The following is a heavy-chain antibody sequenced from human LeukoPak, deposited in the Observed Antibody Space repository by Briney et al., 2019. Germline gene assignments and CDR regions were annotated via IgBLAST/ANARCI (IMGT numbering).Heavy chain of an antibody. Sequence: ASVKVSCKASGYTFTSYGISWVQQAPGQGLEWMGWISGYNAKTIFAQKFQDRVTLTTDTSASTVYMEVSSLRSDDTAVYYCARTMGIHAFDIWGQGTMVTVSS. D-gene: IGHD3-10*01. V-gene: IGHV1-18*01. J-gene: IGHJ3*02. CDR3: ARTMGIHAFDI. CDR1: GYTFTSYG. CDR2: ISGYNAKT.